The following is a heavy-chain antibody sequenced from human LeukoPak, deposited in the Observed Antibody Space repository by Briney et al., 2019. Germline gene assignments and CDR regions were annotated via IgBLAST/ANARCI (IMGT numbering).Heavy chain of an antibody. CDR3: TRDLMDYDLSTGLHHYYMDV. CDR1: GFTFSYYY. J-gene: IGHJ6*02. Sequence: GSLRLSCAASGFTFSYYYMSWIRQAPGKGLEWVSYISSSGSTIYYADSVKGRFTISRDNAKNTLYLQMNTLRVEDTAVYYCTRDLMDYDLSTGLHHYYMDVWGQGTTVTVSS. V-gene: IGHV3-11*04. CDR2: ISSSGSTI. D-gene: IGHD3-9*01.